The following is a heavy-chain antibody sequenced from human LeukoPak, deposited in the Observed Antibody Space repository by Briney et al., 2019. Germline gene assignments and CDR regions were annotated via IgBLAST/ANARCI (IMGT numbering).Heavy chain of an antibody. Sequence: PGGSLRLSCAASGFTFSSYWMSWVRQAPGKGLEGVANIKQDGSEKYYVDSVKGRFTISRDNAKNSLYLQMNSLRAEDTAVYYCARVKNYDFWSGIDYWGQGTLVTVSS. D-gene: IGHD3-3*01. CDR3: ARVKNYDFWSGIDY. V-gene: IGHV3-7*01. CDR2: IKQDGSEK. CDR1: GFTFSSYW. J-gene: IGHJ4*02.